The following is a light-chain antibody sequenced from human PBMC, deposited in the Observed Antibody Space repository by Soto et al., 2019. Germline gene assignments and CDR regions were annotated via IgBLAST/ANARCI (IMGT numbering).Light chain of an antibody. J-gene: IGKJ5*01. V-gene: IGKV1-9*01. Sequence: DIQMTQSPSSLSASVGDRVTITCLASQSIRGYLNRYQQRPGKAPNLLIYAASTLQSAVPSRFSGTGSGTDFTLTISSLQPEDFATYYCQLLNNSPIIFGQGTRLEIK. CDR2: AAS. CDR3: QLLNNSPII. CDR1: QSIRGY.